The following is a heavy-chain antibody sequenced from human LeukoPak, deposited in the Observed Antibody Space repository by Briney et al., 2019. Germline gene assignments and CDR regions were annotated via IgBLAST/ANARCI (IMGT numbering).Heavy chain of an antibody. V-gene: IGHV4-39*01. CDR1: GGSVSSRSYY. CDR3: ARLDSSGYYTLDV. J-gene: IGHJ6*02. Sequence: SETLSLTCTVSGGSVSSRSYYWGWIRQPPGKGLEWIGSIYYSGGTYYNPSLKSRVTISVDTSKNQFSLKLSSVTAADTAVYYCARLDSSGYYTLDVWGQGTTVTVSS. D-gene: IGHD3-22*01. CDR2: IYYSGGT.